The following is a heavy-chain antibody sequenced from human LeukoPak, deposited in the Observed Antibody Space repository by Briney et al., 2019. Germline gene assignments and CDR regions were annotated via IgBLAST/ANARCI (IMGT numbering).Heavy chain of an antibody. Sequence: PSETLSLTCAVYGGSFSGYYWSWIRQPPGKGLEWIGEINHSGSTNYNPSLKSRVTISVDTSKNQFSLKLSSVTAADTAVYYCARGSGPCGGDCYPFDYWGQGTLVTVSS. D-gene: IGHD2-21*02. CDR2: INHSGST. CDR1: GGSFSGYY. V-gene: IGHV4-34*01. J-gene: IGHJ4*02. CDR3: ARGSGPCGGDCYPFDY.